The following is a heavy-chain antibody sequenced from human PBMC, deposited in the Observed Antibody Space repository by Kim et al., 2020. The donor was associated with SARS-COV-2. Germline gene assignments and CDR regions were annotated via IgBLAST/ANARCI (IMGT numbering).Heavy chain of an antibody. CDR2: IYYSGST. D-gene: IGHD1-26*01. V-gene: IGHV4-39*01. Sequence: SETLSLTCTVSGGSINSSSYYWGWIRQPPGKGLEWIGSIYYSGSTYYNPSLKSRVTISVDTSKNQFSLKLSSVTAADTAVYYCARRWELLPRWFDPWGQG. CDR1: GGSINSSSYY. CDR3: ARRWELLPRWFDP. J-gene: IGHJ5*02.